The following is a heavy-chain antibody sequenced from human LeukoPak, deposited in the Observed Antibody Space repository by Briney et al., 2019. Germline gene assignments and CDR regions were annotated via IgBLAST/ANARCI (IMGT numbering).Heavy chain of an antibody. CDR3: AKDGGHYHDSSGYSDH. D-gene: IGHD3-22*01. Sequence: GGSLRLSCAASGFTFSSYAMSWVRQAPGKGLEWVSAISGSGGSTYYADSVQGRFTISRDNSKNTLYLQMNSLRAEDTAVYYCAKDGGHYHDSSGYSDHWGQGTLVTVSS. CDR2: ISGSGGST. V-gene: IGHV3-23*01. J-gene: IGHJ5*02. CDR1: GFTFSSYA.